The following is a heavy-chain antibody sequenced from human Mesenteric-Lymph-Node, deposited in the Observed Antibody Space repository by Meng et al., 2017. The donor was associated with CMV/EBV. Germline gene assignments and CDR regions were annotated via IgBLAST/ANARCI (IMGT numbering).Heavy chain of an antibody. V-gene: IGHV3-49*04. CDR3: TRESRPYYDILTGYNLLQIDY. CDR1: GFTFGDYA. J-gene: IGHJ4*02. CDR2: IRSKAYGGTT. Sequence: GESLKISCTASGFTFGDYAMSWVRQAPGKGLEWVGFIRSKAYGGTTEYAASVKGRFTISRDDSKSIAYLQMNSLKTEDTAVYYCTRESRPYYDILTGYNLLQIDYWGQGTLVTVSS. D-gene: IGHD3-9*01.